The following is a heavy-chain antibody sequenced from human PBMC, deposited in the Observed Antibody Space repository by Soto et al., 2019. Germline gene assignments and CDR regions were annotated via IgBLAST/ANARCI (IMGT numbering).Heavy chain of an antibody. Sequence: EVQLVETGGGLTQPGGSLRLSCAASGFTVSSNFMSWVRQAPGKGLEWVSFINSGGSTYYADPVKGRFIISRDSSKHTLYLQMNSLRPEDTAVYYCARAVEFDYWGQGTLVTVSS. V-gene: IGHV3-53*02. CDR3: ARAVEFDY. J-gene: IGHJ4*02. CDR2: INSGGST. D-gene: IGHD2-21*01. CDR1: GFTVSSNF.